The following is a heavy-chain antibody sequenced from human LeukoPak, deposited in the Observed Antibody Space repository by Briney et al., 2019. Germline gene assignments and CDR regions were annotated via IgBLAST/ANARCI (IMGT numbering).Heavy chain of an antibody. V-gene: IGHV3-30*18. CDR2: ISYDGSNK. CDR1: GFTFSSYG. J-gene: IGHJ3*02. CDR3: AKVPAPYGDYTHDAFDI. D-gene: IGHD4-17*01. Sequence: GGSLRLSCAASGFTFSSYGMRWVRQAPGKGLEWVAVISYDGSNKYYADSVKGRFTISRDNSKNTLYLQMNSLRAEDTAVYYCAKVPAPYGDYTHDAFDIWGQGTMVTVSS.